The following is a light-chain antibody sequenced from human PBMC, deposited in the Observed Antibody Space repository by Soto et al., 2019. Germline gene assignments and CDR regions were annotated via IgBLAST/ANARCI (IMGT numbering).Light chain of an antibody. Sequence: DIQMTQSPSSLSASVGDSVTFTCRTSQTISTYLNWYQKKPGKAPALLIYAASTVLSGVPSRFSGSGSGTNFSLTITSLHPDYFASYYCQQTFSTPHTFGQGTKLEIK. CDR3: QQTFSTPHT. J-gene: IGKJ2*01. CDR2: AAS. CDR1: QTISTY. V-gene: IGKV1-39*01.